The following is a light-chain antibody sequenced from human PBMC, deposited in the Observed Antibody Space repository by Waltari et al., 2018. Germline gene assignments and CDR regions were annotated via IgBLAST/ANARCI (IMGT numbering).Light chain of an antibody. V-gene: IGLV2-14*01. Sequence: QSALTQPASMSGSPGQSITISCTGTSSDVGTYNYVSWYQQHPGKTPNHMIYEVSNRPSGVSKRCSGSKSGNTASLTISGLQAEDEADYYCSSYTSGTTLVIFGGGTKLTVL. J-gene: IGLJ2*01. CDR1: SSDVGTYNY. CDR2: EVS. CDR3: SSYTSGTTLVI.